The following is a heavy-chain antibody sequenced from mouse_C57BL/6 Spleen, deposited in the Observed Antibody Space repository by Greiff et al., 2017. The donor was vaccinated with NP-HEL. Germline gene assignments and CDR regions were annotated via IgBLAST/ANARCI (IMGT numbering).Heavy chain of an antibody. CDR3: ARNYYGSSPFAY. CDR1: GYTFNDYY. D-gene: IGHD1-1*01. CDR2: IYPGSGNT. J-gene: IGHJ3*01. V-gene: IGHV1-76*01. Sequence: QVQLKQSGAELVRPGASVKLSCKASGYTFNDYYINWVKQRPGQGLEWIARIYPGSGNTYYNEKFKGKATLTAEKSSSTAYMQLSSLTSEDSAVYFCARNYYGSSPFAYWGQGTLVTVSA.